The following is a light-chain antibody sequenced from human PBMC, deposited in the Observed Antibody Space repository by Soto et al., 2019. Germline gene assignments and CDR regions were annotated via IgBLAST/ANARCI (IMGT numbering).Light chain of an antibody. V-gene: IGLV2-11*01. CDR2: DVT. CDR3: SSYAGSSTYV. Sequence: HSVLTQPRSVSGSPGQPVTISCTGTNSDVGTFYFVSWYQQYPYTGPKLIMYDVTERPSGVPDTLSGFTSGTTASLTLAPLQAEDEVVYYCSSYAGSSTYVFGSGPKGT. J-gene: IGLJ1*01. CDR1: NSDVGTFYF.